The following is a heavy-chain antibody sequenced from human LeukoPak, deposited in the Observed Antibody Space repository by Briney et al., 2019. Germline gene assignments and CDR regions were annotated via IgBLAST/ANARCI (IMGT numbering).Heavy chain of an antibody. J-gene: IGHJ4*02. CDR1: GGSISSYY. CDR2: IYYSGST. CDR3: ARRATIHQPIDY. Sequence: SETLSLTCTVSGGSISSYYWSWIRQPPGKGLEWIGYIYYSGSTNYNPSLKSRVTISVDTSKSHFSLKLSSVTAADTAVYFCARRATIHQPIDYWGQGTLVTVSS. D-gene: IGHD5-24*01. V-gene: IGHV4-59*08.